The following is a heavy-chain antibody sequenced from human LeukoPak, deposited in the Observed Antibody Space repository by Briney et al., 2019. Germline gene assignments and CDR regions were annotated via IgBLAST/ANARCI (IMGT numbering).Heavy chain of an antibody. CDR2: INHSGST. V-gene: IGHV4-34*01. J-gene: IGHJ4*02. D-gene: IGHD3-3*01. CDR3: ARAHYDFWSGYGYFDY. CDR1: GGSFSGYY. Sequence: PSETLSLTCAVYGGSFSGYYWSWIRQPPGKGLEWIGEINHSGSTNYNPSLKSRVTISVDTSKNQFSLKLSSVTAADTAVYYCARAHYDFWSGYGYFDYWGQGTLVTVSS.